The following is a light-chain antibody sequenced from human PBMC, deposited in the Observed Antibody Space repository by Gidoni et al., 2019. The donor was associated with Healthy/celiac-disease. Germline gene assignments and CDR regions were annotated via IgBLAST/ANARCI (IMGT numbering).Light chain of an antibody. CDR3: CSYAGSVWV. CDR2: DVS. V-gene: IGLV2-11*01. J-gene: IGLJ3*02. Sequence: QSALTQPRSVSGSPGQSVTISCTGTSSDFGGYNYVSWYQQHPGKAPKLMIYDVSKRPSGVPDRFSGSKSGNTASLTISGLQAEDEADYYCCSYAGSVWVFGGGTKLTVL. CDR1: SSDFGGYNY.